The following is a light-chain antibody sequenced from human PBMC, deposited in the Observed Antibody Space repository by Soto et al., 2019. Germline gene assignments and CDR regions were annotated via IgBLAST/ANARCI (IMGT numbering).Light chain of an antibody. CDR2: GAS. V-gene: IGKV3-20*01. J-gene: IGKJ1*01. CDR3: QQYGGSPTWT. CDR1: QSVSSSY. Sequence: EIVLTQSPGTLSLSPGERATLSCRASQSVSSSYLAWYQQKPGQAPRLLIYGASSRATGIPDRFSGSGSGTDFALTISRLEPEDFAVYSCQQYGGSPTWTFGQGTTVEIK.